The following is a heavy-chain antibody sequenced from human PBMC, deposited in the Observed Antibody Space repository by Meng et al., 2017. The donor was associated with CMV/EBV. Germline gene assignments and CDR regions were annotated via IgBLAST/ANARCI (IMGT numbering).Heavy chain of an antibody. D-gene: IGHD3-22*01. CDR2: IYYSGST. Sequence: SETLSLTCTVSGGSISSSNYYWGWIRQPPGKGLEWIGYIYYSGSTNYNPSLKSRVTISVDTSKNQFSLKLSSVTAADTAVYYCAREQYYYDSSGYYYLGGKDYWGQGTLVTVSS. J-gene: IGHJ4*02. CDR1: GGSISSSNYY. V-gene: IGHV4-61*01. CDR3: AREQYYYDSSGYYYLGGKDY.